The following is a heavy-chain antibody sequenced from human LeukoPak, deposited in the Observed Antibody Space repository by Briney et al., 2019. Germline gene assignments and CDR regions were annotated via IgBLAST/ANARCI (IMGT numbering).Heavy chain of an antibody. CDR2: IIPILGIA. Sequence: GASVKVSRKASGGTFSSYAISWVRQAPGQGLEWMGRIIPILGIANYAQKFQGRVTITADKSTSTAYMELSSLRSEDTAVYYCARSELLAYWFDPWGQGTLVTVSS. J-gene: IGHJ5*02. D-gene: IGHD2-21*02. CDR1: GGTFSSYA. CDR3: ARSELLAYWFDP. V-gene: IGHV1-69*04.